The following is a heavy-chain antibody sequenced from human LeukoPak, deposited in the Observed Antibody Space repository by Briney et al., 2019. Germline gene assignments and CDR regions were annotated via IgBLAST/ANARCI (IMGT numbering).Heavy chain of an antibody. CDR2: ISGGTT. Sequence: GGSLRLSCAASGFAISTYGMSWVREAPGKGLEWVSSISGGTTYYADSVKGRFTISRDNSKNTVSLQMNSLRAEDTAVYYCAKSVYHSGNYWGQGTLVTVSS. J-gene: IGHJ4*02. CDR1: GFAISTYG. CDR3: AKSVYHSGNY. V-gene: IGHV3-23*01. D-gene: IGHD3-10*01.